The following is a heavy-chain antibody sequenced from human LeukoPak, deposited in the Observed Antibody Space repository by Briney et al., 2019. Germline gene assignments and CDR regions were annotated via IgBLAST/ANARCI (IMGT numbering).Heavy chain of an antibody. CDR2: ISTSSSYI. Sequence: PGGSLRLSCAASGFTFSSYTMNWVRQAPGKGLEWVSSISTSSSYIYYADSVKGRSTISRDNAKTSLYLQMNSLRAEDTAVYYCARDLSGVTGYTYGRGIDYWGQGTLVTVSS. CDR3: ARDLSGVTGYTYGRGIDY. D-gene: IGHD5-18*01. V-gene: IGHV3-21*01. J-gene: IGHJ4*02. CDR1: GFTFSSYT.